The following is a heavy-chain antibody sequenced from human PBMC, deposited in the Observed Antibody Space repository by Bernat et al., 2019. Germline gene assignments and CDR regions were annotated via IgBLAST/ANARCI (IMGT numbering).Heavy chain of an antibody. D-gene: IGHD3-10*01. V-gene: IGHV3-73*01. Sequence: EVQLVESGGGLVQPGGSLKLSCAASGFTFSGSAMHWVRQASGKGLEWVGRIRSKANSYATAYAASVKGRFTISRDDSKNTAYLQMNSLKTEDTAVYYCTRLVTYYYGLGRPYGMDVWGQGTTVTVSS. J-gene: IGHJ6*02. CDR3: TRLVTYYYGLGRPYGMDV. CDR2: IRSKANSYAT. CDR1: GFTFSGSA.